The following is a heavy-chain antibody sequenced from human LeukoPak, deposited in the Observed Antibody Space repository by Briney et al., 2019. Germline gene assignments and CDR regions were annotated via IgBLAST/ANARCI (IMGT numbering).Heavy chain of an antibody. CDR1: GFTFSDYY. D-gene: IGHD3-22*01. Sequence: PGGSLRLSCAASGFTFSDYYMSWIRQPPGKGLEWIGEINHSGSTNYNPSLKSRVTISVDTSKNQFSLKLSSVTAADTAVYYCARGQPQCYYDSSGYYPEGDWFDPWGQGTLVTVSS. CDR2: INHSGST. CDR3: ARGQPQCYYDSSGYYPEGDWFDP. J-gene: IGHJ5*02. V-gene: IGHV4-34*01.